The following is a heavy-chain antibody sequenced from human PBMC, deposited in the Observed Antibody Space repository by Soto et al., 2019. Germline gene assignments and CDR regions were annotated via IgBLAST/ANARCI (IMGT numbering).Heavy chain of an antibody. Sequence: GGSLRLSCAASGFSFSTYNMNWVRQAPGRGLEWVSYISSRSSTIYHADSVKGRFTISRDNAKNSLYLQMDSLRDEDTAVYFCARAIAVGSTSLDPWGQGTLVTVSS. CDR2: ISSRSSTI. V-gene: IGHV3-48*02. J-gene: IGHJ5*02. D-gene: IGHD6-19*01. CDR1: GFSFSTYN. CDR3: ARAIAVGSTSLDP.